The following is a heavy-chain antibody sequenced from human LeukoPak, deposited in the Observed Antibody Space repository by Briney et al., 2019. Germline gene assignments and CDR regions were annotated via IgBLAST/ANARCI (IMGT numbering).Heavy chain of an antibody. Sequence: GGSLRLSCAASGFTVSSNYMSWVRQAPGKGLEWVSVIYSGGSTYYADSVKGRFTISRDNSKNTLYLQMNSVRAEDTAVYYCAKDRAGALYYFDYWGQGTLVTVSS. CDR2: IYSGGST. D-gene: IGHD6-19*01. CDR1: GFTVSSNY. CDR3: AKDRAGALYYFDY. J-gene: IGHJ4*02. V-gene: IGHV3-66*01.